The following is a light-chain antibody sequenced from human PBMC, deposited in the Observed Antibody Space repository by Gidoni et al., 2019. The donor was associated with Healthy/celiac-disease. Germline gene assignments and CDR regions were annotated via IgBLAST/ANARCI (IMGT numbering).Light chain of an antibody. J-gene: IGKJ1*01. Sequence: IVLTQSPGTLSLSPGERATLSCRASQSVSSSYSAWYQQKPGQAPRLLIYGASSRATGIPDRFSGSGSGTDFTLTISRLEPEDFAVYYCQQYGSSPTWTFGQXTKVEIK. CDR3: QQYGSSPTWT. CDR2: GAS. V-gene: IGKV3-20*01. CDR1: QSVSSSY.